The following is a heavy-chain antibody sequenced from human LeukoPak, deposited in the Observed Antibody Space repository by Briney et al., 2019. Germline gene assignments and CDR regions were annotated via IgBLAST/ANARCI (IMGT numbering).Heavy chain of an antibody. CDR1: GGSISSYY. D-gene: IGHD3-22*01. V-gene: IGHV4-59*08. J-gene: IGHJ2*01. CDR2: IYYSGST. CDR3: ARHSSGYSRYWYFDL. Sequence: SETLSLTCTVSGGSISSYYWSWIRQPPGKGLEWIGYIYYSGSTNYNPSLKSRVTISVDTSKNQFSLKLSSVTAADAAVYYCARHSSGYSRYWYFDLWGRGTLVTVSS.